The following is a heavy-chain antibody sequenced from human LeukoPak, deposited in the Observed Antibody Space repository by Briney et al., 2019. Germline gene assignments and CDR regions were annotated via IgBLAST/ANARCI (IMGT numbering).Heavy chain of an antibody. D-gene: IGHD6-13*01. V-gene: IGHV4-30-4*08. CDR3: ARGSIAAAGIGYFDY. Sequence: TSQTLSLTCTVSGGSISSGDYYWSWIRQPPGKGLGWIGYIYYSGSTYYNPSLKSRVTITVDTSKNQFSLKLSSVTAADTAVYYCARGSIAAAGIGYFDYWGQGTLVTVSS. CDR2: IYYSGST. J-gene: IGHJ4*02. CDR1: GGSISSGDYY.